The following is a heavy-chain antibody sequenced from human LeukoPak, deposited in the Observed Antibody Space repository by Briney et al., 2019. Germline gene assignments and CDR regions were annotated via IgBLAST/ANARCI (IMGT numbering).Heavy chain of an antibody. Sequence: SETLSLTCTVSGGSISSSSYYWGWIRQPPGKGLEWIGSIYYSGSTYYNPSLKSRVTISVDTSKNQFSLKLSSVTAADTAVYYCARVHRRSSLRAFDIWGQGTMVTVSS. V-gene: IGHV4-39*07. CDR1: GGSISSSSYY. J-gene: IGHJ3*02. CDR2: IYYSGST. CDR3: ARVHRRSSLRAFDI.